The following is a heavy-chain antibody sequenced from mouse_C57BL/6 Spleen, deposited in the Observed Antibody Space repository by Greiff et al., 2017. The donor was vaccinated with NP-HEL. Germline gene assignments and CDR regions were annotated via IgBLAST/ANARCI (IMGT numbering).Heavy chain of an antibody. Sequence: EVHLVESGPGLVKPSQSLSLTCSVTGYSITSGYYWNWIRQFPGNKLEWMGYISYDGSNNYNPSLKNRISITRDTSKNQFFLKLNSVTTEDTATYYCASLPYYYGSSGYFDVWGTGTTVTVSS. D-gene: IGHD1-1*01. CDR2: ISYDGSN. CDR3: ASLPYYYGSSGYFDV. V-gene: IGHV3-6*01. CDR1: GYSITSGYY. J-gene: IGHJ1*03.